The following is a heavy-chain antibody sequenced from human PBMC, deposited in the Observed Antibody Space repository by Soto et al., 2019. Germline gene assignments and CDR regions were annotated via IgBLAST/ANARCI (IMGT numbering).Heavy chain of an antibody. CDR1: GGSISSSLYF. CDR2: IYYSGST. J-gene: IGHJ5*02. Sequence: QLQLQESGPGLVKPSETLSLTCSVSGGSISSSLYFWGWIRQPPGKGLEWIGRIYYSGSTYYNPSLKSRVTVSVDTSTKQFSLKLCSVTAADTALYHCARHPSGFWFDPWGQGTLVTVSS. D-gene: IGHD6-19*01. CDR3: ARHPSGFWFDP. V-gene: IGHV4-39*01.